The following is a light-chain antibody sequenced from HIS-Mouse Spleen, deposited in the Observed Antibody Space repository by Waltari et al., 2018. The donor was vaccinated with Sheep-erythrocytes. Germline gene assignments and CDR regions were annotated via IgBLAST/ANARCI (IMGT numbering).Light chain of an antibody. CDR1: GSDRGGYDY. J-gene: IGLJ1*01. CDR2: DVS. CDR3: CSYAGSYNHV. Sequence: QSALTQPRSVSGSPGQSVTTSCTGTGSDRGGYDYVSWYQQHPVKAPKHMIYDVSKRPSGVPDRFSGSKSGNTASLTISGLQAEDEADYYCCSYAGSYNHVFATGTKVTVL. V-gene: IGLV2-11*01.